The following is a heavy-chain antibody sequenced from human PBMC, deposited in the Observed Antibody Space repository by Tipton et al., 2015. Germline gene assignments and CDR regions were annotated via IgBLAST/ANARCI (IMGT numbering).Heavy chain of an antibody. Sequence: TLSLTYTVSGGSVGGDNFYWNWIRQPPGKGLEWIGYIHHSGRTSFNPSLRSRLTISADTSNNQFSLKLRSVTAADTAMYFCARENAYYYGMDVWGQGTTVTVSS. D-gene: IGHD1-1*01. CDR1: GGSVGGDNFY. J-gene: IGHJ6*02. CDR3: ARENAYYYGMDV. V-gene: IGHV4-61*01. CDR2: IHHSGRT.